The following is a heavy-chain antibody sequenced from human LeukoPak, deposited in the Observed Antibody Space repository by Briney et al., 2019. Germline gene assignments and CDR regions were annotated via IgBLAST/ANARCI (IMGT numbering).Heavy chain of an antibody. Sequence: HPGGSLRLSCAASGFSLDGYAMHWVRQAPGKGLEWVSGISWNSGFTGYADSVKGRFTVSRDNAKNSLYLEMTSLRTEDMALYYCVKGLGTYYFNYFDSWGQGTLVTVSS. V-gene: IGHV3-9*03. D-gene: IGHD3-22*01. J-gene: IGHJ4*02. CDR3: VKGLGTYYFNYFDS. CDR2: ISWNSGFT. CDR1: GFSLDGYA.